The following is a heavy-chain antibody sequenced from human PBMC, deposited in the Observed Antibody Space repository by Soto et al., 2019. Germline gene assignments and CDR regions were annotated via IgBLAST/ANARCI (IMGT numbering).Heavy chain of an antibody. J-gene: IGHJ3*02. Sequence: EVQLLESGGGLVQPGGSLRLSCAASGFTFSSYAMSWVRQAPGKGLEWVSAISGSGGSTYYADSVKGRFTISRDNSKNTLYLQMNSLRAEDTAVYYCAAAYDRYSGSYLDAFDIWGQGTMVTVSS. CDR2: ISGSGGST. CDR1: GFTFSSYA. D-gene: IGHD1-26*01. CDR3: AAAYDRYSGSYLDAFDI. V-gene: IGHV3-23*01.